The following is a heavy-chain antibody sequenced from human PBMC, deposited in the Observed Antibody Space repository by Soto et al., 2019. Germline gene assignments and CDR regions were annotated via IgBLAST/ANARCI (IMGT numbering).Heavy chain of an antibody. J-gene: IGHJ4*02. CDR2: IYYSGST. CDR1: GGSISSGDYY. Sequence: NPSETLSLTCTVSGGSISSGDYYRSWIRQPPGKGLEWIGYIYYSGSTYYNPSLKSRVTISVDTSKNQFSLKLSSVTAADTAVYYCARDADRVTGTLDYWGQGTLVTVSS. CDR3: ARDADRVTGTLDY. V-gene: IGHV4-30-4*01. D-gene: IGHD1-20*01.